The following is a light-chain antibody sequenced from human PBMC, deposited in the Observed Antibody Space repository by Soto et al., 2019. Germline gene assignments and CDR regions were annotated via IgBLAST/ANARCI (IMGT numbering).Light chain of an antibody. CDR3: QQYNFWPPWT. V-gene: IGKV3-15*01. CDR2: GAS. CDR1: QSVSSN. Sequence: EIVMTQPPATLSVSPGERATLSCRASQSVSSNFAWYQQKPGQAPRLLIYGASTRATCIPARFSGSGSGTEFTLTISSLQSEDLAVYYCQQYNFWPPWTFGQGTKVDSK. J-gene: IGKJ1*01.